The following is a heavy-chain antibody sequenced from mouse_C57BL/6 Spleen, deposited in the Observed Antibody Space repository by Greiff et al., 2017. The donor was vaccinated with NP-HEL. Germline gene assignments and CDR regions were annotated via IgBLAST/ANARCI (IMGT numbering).Heavy chain of an antibody. J-gene: IGHJ3*01. Sequence: QVQLKESGAELVRPGASVKMSCKASGYTFTSYNMHWVKQTPRQGLEWIGAIYPGNGDTSYNQKFKGKATLTVDKSSSTAYMQLSSLTSEDSAVYFCARSRGITTVEVFAYWGQGTLVTVSA. CDR1: GYTFTSYN. D-gene: IGHD1-1*01. CDR2: IYPGNGDT. CDR3: ARSRGITTVEVFAY. V-gene: IGHV1-12*01.